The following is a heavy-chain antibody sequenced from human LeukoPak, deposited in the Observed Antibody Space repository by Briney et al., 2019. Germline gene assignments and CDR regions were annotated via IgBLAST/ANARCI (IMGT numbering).Heavy chain of an antibody. J-gene: IGHJ4*02. CDR1: GFTFSSYS. CDR2: ISSSGSYI. Sequence: GGSLRLSCAASGFTFSSYSMNWVRQAPGKGLEWVSYISSSGSYIYYADSLKGRFTISRDNAKNSLYLQMNSLRAEDTAVYNCARVQVGGIYAIDYWGQGTLVTVSS. V-gene: IGHV3-21*01. CDR3: ARVQVGGIYAIDY. D-gene: IGHD1-26*01.